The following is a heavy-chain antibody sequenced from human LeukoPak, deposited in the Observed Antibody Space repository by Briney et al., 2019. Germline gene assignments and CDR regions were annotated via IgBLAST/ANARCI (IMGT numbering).Heavy chain of an antibody. CDR2: ISSSGSTI. D-gene: IGHD3-22*01. CDR3: ARVQKDYYDSSGYLSY. CDR1: GFTFSSYE. Sequence: GGSLRLSCAASGFTFSSYEMNWVRQAPGKGLEWVSYISSSGSTIYYADSVKGRFTISRDNAKNSLYLQMNRLRAEDTAVYYCARVQKDYYDSSGYLSYWGQGTLVTVSS. J-gene: IGHJ4*02. V-gene: IGHV3-48*03.